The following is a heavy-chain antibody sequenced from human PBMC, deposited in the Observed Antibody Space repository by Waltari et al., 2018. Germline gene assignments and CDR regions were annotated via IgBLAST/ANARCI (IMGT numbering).Heavy chain of an antibody. Sequence: QVQLVQSGAEVKKPGASVKVSCKASGYPFTGYYMHWVRPAPGQGLEWMGWINPNSGGTIYAQNFQGRVTMTRDTSISTAYMELSRLRSDDTALYYCATGIVVVPAANRGYAFDIWGQGTMVTVSS. CDR2: INPNSGGT. CDR1: GYPFTGYY. D-gene: IGHD2-2*01. V-gene: IGHV1-2*02. J-gene: IGHJ3*02. CDR3: ATGIVVVPAANRGYAFDI.